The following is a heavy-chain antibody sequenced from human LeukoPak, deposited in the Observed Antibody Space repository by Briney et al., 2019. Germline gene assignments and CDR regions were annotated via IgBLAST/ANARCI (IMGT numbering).Heavy chain of an antibody. CDR2: ISGSGDNT. CDR3: AELGITMIGGV. Sequence: GGSLRLSCAASGFTFSSYAMSWVRQAPGKGLEWVSGISGSGDNTYYADSVKGRFTISRDNAKNSLYLQMNSLRAEDTAVYYCAELGITMIGGVWGKGTTVTISS. D-gene: IGHD3-10*02. CDR1: GFTFSSYA. J-gene: IGHJ6*04. V-gene: IGHV3-23*01.